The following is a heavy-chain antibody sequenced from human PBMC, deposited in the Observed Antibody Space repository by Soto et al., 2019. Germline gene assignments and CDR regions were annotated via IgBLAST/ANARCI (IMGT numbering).Heavy chain of an antibody. CDR1: GFSVTSDGVG. V-gene: IGHV2-5*02. D-gene: IGHD4-17*01. Sequence: QITFKESGPTLVKPKQTLALTCTFSGFSVTSDGVGVGWIRQPPGKALEWLAVIFWDDDKRYSPSLESRLSIARDTSKDQGFLTMTNMESVDTATYYCALLNDGDYTFWVQGTRVTVSS. CDR2: IFWDDDK. CDR3: ALLNDGDYTF. J-gene: IGHJ4*02.